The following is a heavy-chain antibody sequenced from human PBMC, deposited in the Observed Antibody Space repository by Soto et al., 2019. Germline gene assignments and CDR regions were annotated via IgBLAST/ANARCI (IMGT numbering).Heavy chain of an antibody. CDR2: IYSSGST. CDR1: GGSISSSSYY. Sequence: QLQLQESGPGLVKPSETLSLTCTVSGGSISSSSYYWGWIRQPPGKGLEWIGSIYSSGSTYYNPSLKIRVTIPENTSKNQFDLKLRFGTDADAAVYHCERQNSTYCYGSGIGGYMDVRGRGTT. V-gene: IGHV4-39*01. J-gene: IGHJ6*03. D-gene: IGHD3-10*01. CDR3: ERQNSTYCYGSGIGGYMDV.